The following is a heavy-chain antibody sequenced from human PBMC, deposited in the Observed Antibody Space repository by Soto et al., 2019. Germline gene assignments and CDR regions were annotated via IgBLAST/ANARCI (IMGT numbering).Heavy chain of an antibody. CDR1: GFTFSSYA. D-gene: IGHD2-2*01. J-gene: IGHJ3*02. Sequence: GGSLRLSCAASGFTFSSYAMSWVRQAPGKGLEWVSAISGSGGSTYYADSVKGRFTISRDNSKNTLYLQMNSLRAEDTAVYYYAIGWEYQLEQTAFDIWGQGTMVTVSS. CDR2: ISGSGGST. V-gene: IGHV3-23*01. CDR3: AIGWEYQLEQTAFDI.